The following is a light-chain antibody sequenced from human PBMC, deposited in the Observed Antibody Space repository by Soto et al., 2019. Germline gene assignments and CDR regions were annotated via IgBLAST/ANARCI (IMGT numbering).Light chain of an antibody. CDR1: TTDIDNYDS. V-gene: IGLV2-18*02. J-gene: IGLJ2*01. CDR2: EVS. Sequence: QSALTQPPSVSGSPGQSVTISCTATTTDIDNYDSVSWYQQAPGTAPKLMIYEVSNRPSGVSNRFSGSKSGNTASLTISGLQAEDEADYYCSSYTSSSTPHVVFGGGTKLTVL. CDR3: SSYTSSSTPHVV.